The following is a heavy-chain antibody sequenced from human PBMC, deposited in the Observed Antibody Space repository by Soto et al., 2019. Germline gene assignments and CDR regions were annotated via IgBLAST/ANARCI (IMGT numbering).Heavy chain of an antibody. CDR2: IYNSGST. CDR3: ATYRKFFQI. J-gene: IGHJ3*02. Sequence: PSETLSLTCTVSGDSIGGVGYWSWIRQPPGKGLEWIGFIYNSGSTYYNSSLKSRVTISVDRSKNHFFLNLTSVTAADTAVYYRATYRKFFQIWGQGTKVTVSS. CDR1: GDSIGGVGY. V-gene: IGHV4-30-2*01.